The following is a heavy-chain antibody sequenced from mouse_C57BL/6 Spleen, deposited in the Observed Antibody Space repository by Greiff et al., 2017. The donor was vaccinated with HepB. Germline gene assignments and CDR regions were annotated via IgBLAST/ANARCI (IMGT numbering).Heavy chain of an antibody. J-gene: IGHJ2*01. Sequence: QVQLQQSGAELARPGASVKLSCKASGYTFTSYGISWVKQSTGQGLEWIGEIYPRSGNTYYNEKFKGKATLTADKSSSTAYMELRSLTSEDSAVYFCARRGGKSTVVADFDYWGQGTTLTVSS. CDR1: GYTFTSYG. D-gene: IGHD1-1*01. CDR2: IYPRSGNT. CDR3: ARRGGKSTVVADFDY. V-gene: IGHV1-81*01.